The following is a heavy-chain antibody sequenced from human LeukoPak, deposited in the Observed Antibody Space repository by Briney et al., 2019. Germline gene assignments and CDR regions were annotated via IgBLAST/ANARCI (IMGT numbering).Heavy chain of an antibody. J-gene: IGHJ4*02. V-gene: IGHV3-48*03. D-gene: IGHD3-3*01. CDR3: ARDSYRVVPFDY. Sequence: GGSLRLSCAASGFTFSSYEMNRVRQAPGKGLEWVSYISSSGSTIYYADSVKGRFTISRDNAKNSLYLQMNSLRAEDTAVYYCARDSYRVVPFDYWGQGTLVTVS. CDR1: GFTFSSYE. CDR2: ISSSGSTI.